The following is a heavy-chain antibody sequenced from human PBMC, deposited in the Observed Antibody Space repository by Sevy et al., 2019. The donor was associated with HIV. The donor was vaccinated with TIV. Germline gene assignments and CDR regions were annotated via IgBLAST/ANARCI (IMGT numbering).Heavy chain of an antibody. CDR1: GFTFSSYA. CDR3: ARIGGEGGYSYGPIDY. D-gene: IGHD5-18*01. J-gene: IGHJ4*02. CDR2: ISYDGSNK. Sequence: GGSLRLSCAASGFTFSSYAMHWVRQAPGKGLEWVAVISYDGSNKYYADSVKGRFTISRDNSKNTLYLQMNSLRAKDTAVYYCARIGGEGGYSYGPIDYWGQGTLVTVSS. V-gene: IGHV3-30-3*01.